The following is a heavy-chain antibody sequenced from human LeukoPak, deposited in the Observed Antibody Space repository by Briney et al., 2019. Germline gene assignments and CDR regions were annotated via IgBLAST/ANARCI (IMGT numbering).Heavy chain of an antibody. Sequence: GGSLRLSCAASGFNFSSYGMHWVRQAPGKGLEWVAVIWYDGSNKYYADSVKGRFTISRDNSKNTLYLQMNSLRAEDTAVYYCAKDASARRGLFNWGQGTLVTVSS. J-gene: IGHJ4*02. D-gene: IGHD6-6*01. CDR3: AKDASARRGLFN. V-gene: IGHV3-33*06. CDR1: GFNFSSYG. CDR2: IWYDGSNK.